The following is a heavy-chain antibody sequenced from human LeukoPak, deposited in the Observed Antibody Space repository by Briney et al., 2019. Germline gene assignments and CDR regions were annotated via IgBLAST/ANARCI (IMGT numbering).Heavy chain of an antibody. V-gene: IGHV3-30*02. Sequence: GGSLRLSCATSGFTFSHYGMHWVRQPPGRGLDWVAHIRYDESDKYYADSVKGRFTISRDISKNTVYLQMNSLRVEDTAVYYCAKDFFWAFDYWGQGTLVTVSS. CDR3: AKDFFWAFDY. D-gene: IGHD2/OR15-2a*01. CDR1: GFTFSHYG. CDR2: IRYDESDK. J-gene: IGHJ4*02.